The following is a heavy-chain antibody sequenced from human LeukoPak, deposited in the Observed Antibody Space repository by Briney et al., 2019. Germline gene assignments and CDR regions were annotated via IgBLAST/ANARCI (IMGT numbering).Heavy chain of an antibody. Sequence: GASVKVSCKASSYTFTSYGISWVRQAPGQGLEWMGWISAYNGNTNYAQKLQGRVTMTTDTSTSTAYMELRSLRSDDTAVYYCARGPGESMIVVVPDYWGQGTLVTVSS. CDR1: SYTFTSYG. J-gene: IGHJ4*02. V-gene: IGHV1-18*01. CDR3: ARGPGESMIVVVPDY. CDR2: ISAYNGNT. D-gene: IGHD3-22*01.